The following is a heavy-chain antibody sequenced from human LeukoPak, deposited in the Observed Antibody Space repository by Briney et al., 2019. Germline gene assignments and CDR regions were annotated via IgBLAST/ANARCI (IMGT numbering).Heavy chain of an antibody. J-gene: IGHJ4*02. CDR3: AKDMRDYVWGSYRYVSYTID. CDR2: ISGSGGST. Sequence: PGGSLRLSCAASGFTFSSYAMSWVRQAPGKGLEWVSAISGSGGSTYYADSVKGWFTISRDNSKNTLYLQMNSLRAEDTAVYYCAKDMRDYVWGSYRYVSYTIDWGQGTLVTVSS. V-gene: IGHV3-23*01. CDR1: GFTFSSYA. D-gene: IGHD3-16*02.